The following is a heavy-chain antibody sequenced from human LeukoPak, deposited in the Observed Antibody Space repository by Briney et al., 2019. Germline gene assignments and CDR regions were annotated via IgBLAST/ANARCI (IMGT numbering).Heavy chain of an antibody. Sequence: GGSLRLSCAASGFTFSNYPMHWVRQAPGKGPEYVSAITSDGGRTFYADSVKGRFTISRDNSANTLYLQMGSLRAEDIAVYYCARVGSWDAFDIWGQGTMVTVSS. D-gene: IGHD1-26*01. J-gene: IGHJ3*02. V-gene: IGHV3-64*02. CDR2: ITSDGGRT. CDR1: GFTFSNYP. CDR3: ARVGSWDAFDI.